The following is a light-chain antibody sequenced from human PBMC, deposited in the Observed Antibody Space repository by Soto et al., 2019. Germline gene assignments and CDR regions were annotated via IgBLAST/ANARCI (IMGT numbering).Light chain of an antibody. V-gene: IGLV2-14*01. CDR2: EVS. CDR3: SSSTSSSAVV. J-gene: IGLJ2*01. CDR1: SSDVGGYNY. Sequence: QSALTQPAYVSGSPGQSITISCTGTSSDVGGYNYVSWYQQHPGKAPKLMIYEVSNRPSGVSNRFSGSKSGNTASLTISGLQAEDEADYYCSSSTSSSAVVFGVGSKLTVL.